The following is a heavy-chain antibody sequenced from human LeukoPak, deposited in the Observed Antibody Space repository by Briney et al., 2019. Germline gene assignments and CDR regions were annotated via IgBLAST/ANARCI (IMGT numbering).Heavy chain of an antibody. V-gene: IGHV3-20*04. D-gene: IGHD1-1*01. CDR2: INWNGGST. J-gene: IGHJ5*02. CDR3: ARRHTTNWYNWFDP. Sequence: GGSLRLSCAASGFTFDDYGMSWVRQAPGKGLEWVSDINWNGGSTDYADSVKGRFTFSRDNAKNSLYLHMSSLRDEDTAFYYCARRHTTNWYNWFDPWGQGTLVIVSS. CDR1: GFTFDDYG.